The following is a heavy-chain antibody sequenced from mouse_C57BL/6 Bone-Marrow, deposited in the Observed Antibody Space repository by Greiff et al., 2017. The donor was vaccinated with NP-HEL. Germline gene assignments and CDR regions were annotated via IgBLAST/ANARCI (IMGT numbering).Heavy chain of an antibody. J-gene: IGHJ4*01. CDR1: GFTFTDYY. Sequence: EVQRVESGGGLLQPGGSLSLSCAASGFTFTDYYMSWVRQPPGKALEWLGFIRNKANGYTTEYSASVKGRFTISRDNSQSILYLQMNALRAEDSATYYCARYYSYYYAMDYWGQGTSVTVSS. V-gene: IGHV7-3*01. CDR2: IRNKANGYTT. D-gene: IGHD2-1*01. CDR3: ARYYSYYYAMDY.